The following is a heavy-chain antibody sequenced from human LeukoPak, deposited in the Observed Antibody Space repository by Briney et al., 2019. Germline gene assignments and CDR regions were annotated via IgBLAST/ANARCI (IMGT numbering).Heavy chain of an antibody. D-gene: IGHD3-10*01. CDR1: GGSIGDYY. V-gene: IGHV4-59*01. Sequence: SGTLSLTCTVSGGSIGDYYRSWVRQPPGKGLESIGYIHFNGNTFYNPSLKSRVTMSLDTSKSQFSLKLDSVTAADTALYYCALGPRSRSGTFDFWGQGTKVTVSS. CDR3: ALGPRSRSGTFDF. J-gene: IGHJ3*01. CDR2: IHFNGNT.